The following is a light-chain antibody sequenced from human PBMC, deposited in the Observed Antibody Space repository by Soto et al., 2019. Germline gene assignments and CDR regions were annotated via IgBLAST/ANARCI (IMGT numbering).Light chain of an antibody. J-gene: IGLJ7*01. CDR1: SSDVGSYNL. CDR2: EVS. V-gene: IGLV2-23*02. Sequence: QSALTQPASVSGSPGQSITISCTGTSSDVGSYNLVPWYQQHPTKAPKLMIYEVSERPSGVSNRFSGSKSDNTASLTISGLQAEDEADYYCCSYAGSSTLAVFGGGTQLTVL. CDR3: CSYAGSSTLAV.